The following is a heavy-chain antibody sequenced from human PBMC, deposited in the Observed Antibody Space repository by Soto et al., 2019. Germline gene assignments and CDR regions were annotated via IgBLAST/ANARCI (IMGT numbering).Heavy chain of an antibody. J-gene: IGHJ6*02. V-gene: IGHV4-34*01. CDR1: GGSFSGYY. CDR2: INHSGST. Sequence: SETLSLTCAVYGGSFSGYYWSWIRQPPGKGLEWIGEINHSGSTNYNPSLKSRATISVDTSKNQFSLKLSSVTAADTAVYYCARGRGQVVVPAASYYGMDVWGQGTTVTVSS. D-gene: IGHD2-2*01. CDR3: ARGRGQVVVPAASYYGMDV.